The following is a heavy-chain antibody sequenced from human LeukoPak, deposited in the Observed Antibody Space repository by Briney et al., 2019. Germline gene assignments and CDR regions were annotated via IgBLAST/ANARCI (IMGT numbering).Heavy chain of an antibody. J-gene: IGHJ5*02. CDR1: GGSISSSSYY. CDR3: ARQRVRGVHTGGWLDP. CDR2: IYYSGST. Sequence: PSETLSLTCAVSGGSISSSSYYWGRIRQPPGKGLEWIGTIYYSGSTNYNPSLKSRVTISVDTFKNQFSLKLSSVTAADTAVYYCARQRVRGVHTGGWLDPWGQGTLVTVSS. D-gene: IGHD3-10*01. V-gene: IGHV4-39*01.